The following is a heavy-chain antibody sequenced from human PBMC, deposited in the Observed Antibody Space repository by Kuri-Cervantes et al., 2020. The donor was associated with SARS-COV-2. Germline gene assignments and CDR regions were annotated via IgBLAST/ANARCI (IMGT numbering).Heavy chain of an antibody. D-gene: IGHD6-19*01. CDR3: ARGRRAVAGRRNGFDY. CDR1: GGSISSYY. Sequence: SETLSLTCTVSGGSISSYYWSWIRQPPGKGLEWIGEINHSGSTNYNPSPKSRVTISVDTSKNQFSLKLSSVTAADTAVYYCARGRRAVAGRRNGFDYWGQGTLVTVSS. V-gene: IGHV4-34*01. CDR2: INHSGST. J-gene: IGHJ4*02.